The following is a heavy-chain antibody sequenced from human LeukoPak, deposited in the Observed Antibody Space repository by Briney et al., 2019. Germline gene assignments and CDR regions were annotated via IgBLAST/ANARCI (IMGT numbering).Heavy chain of an antibody. CDR1: GGSISSGAHY. V-gene: IGHV4-31*03. D-gene: IGHD3-10*01. CDR3: ARGGSGEGY. CDR2: INYSGST. J-gene: IGHJ4*02. Sequence: PSQTLSLTCTVSGGSISSGAHYWSWIRQHPGKGLEWIGYINYSGSTYYNPSLKSRVTMSADTSKNQFSLKLTSVTAADAAVYYCARGGSGEGYWGQGTLVTVSS.